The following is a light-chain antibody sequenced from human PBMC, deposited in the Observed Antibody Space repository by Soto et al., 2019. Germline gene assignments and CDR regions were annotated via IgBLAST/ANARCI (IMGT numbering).Light chain of an antibody. CDR1: QSISSW. J-gene: IGKJ1*01. CDR2: DAS. V-gene: IGKV1-5*01. CDR3: QQYNSYRWT. Sequence: DIQMTQSPSTLSASVGDRVTITCRASQSISSWLAWYQQKPGKAPKLLIYDASSLESGVPSRFSGSGSGTEFTFTISSLQPDDFATYYCQQYNSYRWTFGQGTKVEIK.